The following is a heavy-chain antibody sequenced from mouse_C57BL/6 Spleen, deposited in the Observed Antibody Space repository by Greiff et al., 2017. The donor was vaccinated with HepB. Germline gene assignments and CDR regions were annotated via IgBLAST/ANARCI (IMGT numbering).Heavy chain of an antibody. Sequence: EVMLVESGEGLVKPGGSLKLSCAASGFTFSSYAMSWVRQTPEKRLEWVAYISSGGDYIYYADTVKGRFTISRDNARNTLYLQMSSLKSEDTAMYYCTRDGYYGDYAMDYWGQGTSVTVSS. V-gene: IGHV5-9-1*02. D-gene: IGHD2-3*01. CDR3: TRDGYYGDYAMDY. CDR1: GFTFSSYA. J-gene: IGHJ4*01. CDR2: ISSGGDYI.